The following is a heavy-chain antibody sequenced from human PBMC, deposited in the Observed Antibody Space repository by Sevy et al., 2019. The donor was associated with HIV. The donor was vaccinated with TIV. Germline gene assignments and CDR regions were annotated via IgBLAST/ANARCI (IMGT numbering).Heavy chain of an antibody. CDR2: ISSYNGDT. J-gene: IGHJ4*02. Sequence: ASVKVSCKASGYIFTTYSISWVRQAPGQGLEWVGWISSYNGDTNYAQKLQGRVTMTTDTSASTAYMELRSLRSDDTAVYYCARENDFWSGHAIDYWGQGTLVTVSS. D-gene: IGHD3-3*01. CDR1: GYIFTTYS. V-gene: IGHV1-18*01. CDR3: ARENDFWSGHAIDY.